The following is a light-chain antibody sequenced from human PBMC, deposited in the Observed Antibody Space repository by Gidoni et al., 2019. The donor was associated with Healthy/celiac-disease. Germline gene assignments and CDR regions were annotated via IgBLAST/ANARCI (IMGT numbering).Light chain of an antibody. CDR3: QQYYSYPPT. V-gene: IGKV1-8*01. CDR1: QGISSY. Sequence: AIRMTQSPSSFSASTGDRVTITCRASQGISSYLAWYQQTPGKAPKLLIYAASTLQRGVPSRFSGSGSGTDFTLTISCLQSEDFATYYCQQYYSYPPTFGQGTKLEIK. CDR2: AAS. J-gene: IGKJ2*01.